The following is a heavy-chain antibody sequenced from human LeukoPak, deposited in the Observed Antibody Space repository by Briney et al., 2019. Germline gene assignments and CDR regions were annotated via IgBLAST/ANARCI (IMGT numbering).Heavy chain of an antibody. CDR2: IYYSGST. J-gene: IGHJ3*02. CDR3: ARAFRGIFGVFEAFDI. CDR1: GGSISSYY. Sequence: SETLSLTCSVSGGSISSYYWSWIRQPPGKGLEWIGYIYYSGSTNYNPSLKSRVTISVDTSKNQFSLKLSSVTAADTAVYYCARAFRGIFGVFEAFDIWGQGTMVTVSS. D-gene: IGHD3-3*01. V-gene: IGHV4-59*01.